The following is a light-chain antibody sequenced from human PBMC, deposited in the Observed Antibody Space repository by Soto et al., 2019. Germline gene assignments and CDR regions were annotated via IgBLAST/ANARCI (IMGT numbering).Light chain of an antibody. CDR1: SSDVGSYNR. J-gene: IGLJ1*01. Sequence: QSALTQPPSASGSPGQSVTISCTGTSSDVGSYNRLSWYQQPPGTAPKLIMYEVNTRPSGVPDRFSGSKSGSTASLTISGLQAEDEADYYCSLYISGSTYVFGTGTKLTVL. CDR2: EVN. CDR3: SLYISGSTYV. V-gene: IGLV2-18*01.